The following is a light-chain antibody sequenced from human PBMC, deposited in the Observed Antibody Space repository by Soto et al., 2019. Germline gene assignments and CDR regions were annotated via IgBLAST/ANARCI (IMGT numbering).Light chain of an antibody. J-gene: IGKJ4*01. V-gene: IGKV1-9*01. CDR3: QQFGSYPLT. CDR1: QGIGSY. CDR2: VAS. Sequence: DIELTQSPSFLSASVGDRVTITCRASQGIGSYLAWYQQTAGNAPKLLIYVASTLQSGVPSRFSGSRSGTEFTPTISSLQPEDFATYYCQQFGSYPLTFGGGTEVQIK.